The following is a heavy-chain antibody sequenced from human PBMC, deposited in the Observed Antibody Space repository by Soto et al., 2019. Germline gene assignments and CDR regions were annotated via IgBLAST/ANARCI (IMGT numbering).Heavy chain of an antibody. V-gene: IGHV3-30*01. D-gene: IGHD3-22*01. CDR3: ARDSTLVVITGYFDF. Sequence: DSVTGRFTISRDNSKNTLYLQMNSLSAEDTAVYYCARDSTLVVITGYFDFWGQGNLVPVSS. J-gene: IGHJ4*02.